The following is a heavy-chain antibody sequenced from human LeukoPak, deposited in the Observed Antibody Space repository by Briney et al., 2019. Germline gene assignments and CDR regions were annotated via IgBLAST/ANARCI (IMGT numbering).Heavy chain of an antibody. J-gene: IGHJ4*02. V-gene: IGHV3-30*03. Sequence: HPGGSLRLSCAASGFTFSSYGMHWVRQAPGKGLEWVAVISYDGSNKYYADSVKGRFTISRDNSKNTLYLQMNSLRAEDTAVYYCGTVPPSEGVAGKGSCDYWGQGTLVTVSS. D-gene: IGHD6-19*01. CDR1: GFTFSSYG. CDR3: GTVPPSEGVAGKGSCDY. CDR2: ISYDGSNK.